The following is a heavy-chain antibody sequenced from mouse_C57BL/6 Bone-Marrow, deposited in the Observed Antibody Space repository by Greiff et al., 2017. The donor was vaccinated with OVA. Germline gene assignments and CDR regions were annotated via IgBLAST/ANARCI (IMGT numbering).Heavy chain of an antibody. D-gene: IGHD2-3*01. CDR3: ARGHDDAY. CDR2: ISDGGSYT. J-gene: IGHJ3*01. CDR1: GFTFSSYA. V-gene: IGHV5-4*03. Sequence: EVKLVESGGGLVKPGGSLKLSCAASGFTFSSYAMSWVRQTPEKRLEWVATISDGGSYTYYPDNVKGRFTISRDNAKNNLYLQMSHLKSEDTAMYYCARGHDDAYWGQGTLVTVSA.